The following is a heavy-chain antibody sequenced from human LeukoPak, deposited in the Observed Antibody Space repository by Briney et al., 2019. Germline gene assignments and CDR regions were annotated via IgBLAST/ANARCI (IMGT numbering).Heavy chain of an antibody. D-gene: IGHD3-16*01. CDR3: ARDLYGDYFDY. CDR2: INAGNENT. J-gene: IGHJ4*02. Sequence: AASVKVSCKASGYTFSRYGMHWVHQAPGQRLEWMGWINAGNENTKYSQKFQGRVSITRDTSASTAYMELSSLTSEDTAVYYCARDLYGDYFDYWGQGTLVTVSS. V-gene: IGHV1-3*01. CDR1: GYTFSRYG.